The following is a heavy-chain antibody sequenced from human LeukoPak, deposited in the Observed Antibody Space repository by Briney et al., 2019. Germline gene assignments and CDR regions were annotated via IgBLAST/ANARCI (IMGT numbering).Heavy chain of an antibody. CDR2: IIPIFGTA. D-gene: IGHD2-2*01. CDR1: GGTFSSYA. CDR3: ARLVVVPAATYDY. J-gene: IGHJ4*02. Sequence: SVKVSCKASGGTFSSYAISWVRQAPGQGLEGMGGIIPIFGTANYAQKFQGGVTITADESTSTAYMELSSLRSEDTAVYYCARLVVVPAATYDYWGQGTLVTVSS. V-gene: IGHV1-69*13.